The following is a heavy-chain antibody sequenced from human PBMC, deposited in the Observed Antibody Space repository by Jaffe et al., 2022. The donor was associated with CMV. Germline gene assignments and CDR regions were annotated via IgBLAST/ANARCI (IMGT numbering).Heavy chain of an antibody. CDR1: GFTFSGYA. D-gene: IGHD1-26*01. CDR3: AKGAGGSYYYWYFDL. J-gene: IGHJ2*01. V-gene: IGHV3-23*01. Sequence: EVQLLESGGGLVQPGGSLRLSCAASGFTFSGYAMSWVRQAPGKGLEWVSSISGSGGVTYYADSVKGRLTMSRDNSKNTLYLQVNSLRADDTAVYYCAKGAGGSYYYWYFDLWGRGTLVTVSS. CDR2: ISGSGGVT.